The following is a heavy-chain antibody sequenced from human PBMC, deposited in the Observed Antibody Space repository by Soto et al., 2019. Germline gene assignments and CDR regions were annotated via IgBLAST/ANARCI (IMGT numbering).Heavy chain of an antibody. CDR1: GFTFSSYS. V-gene: IGHV3-48*01. CDR3: ASDREYCSSTSCYACCGMDV. Sequence: PVGSLRLSCAASGFTFSSYSMNWVRQAPGKGLEWISYISSSTSTIYYADSVKGRFTISRDNSKNTLYLQMNSLRAEDTAVYYCASDREYCSSTSCYACCGMDVWGQGTTVTVSS. J-gene: IGHJ6*02. CDR2: ISSSTSTI. D-gene: IGHD2-2*01.